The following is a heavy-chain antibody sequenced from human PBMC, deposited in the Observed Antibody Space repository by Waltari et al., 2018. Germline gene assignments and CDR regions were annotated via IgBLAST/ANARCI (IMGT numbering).Heavy chain of an antibody. CDR3: ARRDSSSFETDY. D-gene: IGHD6-13*01. CDR1: GGSISSSSYY. J-gene: IGHJ4*02. Sequence: QLQLQESGPGLVKPSETLSLNCTVSGGSISSSSYYWGWIRPPPGKGLEWIGSIYYSGSTCYNPSLKSRVTISVDTSKNQFSLKLSSVTAADTAVYYCARRDSSSFETDYWGQGTLVTVSS. V-gene: IGHV4-39*01. CDR2: IYYSGST.